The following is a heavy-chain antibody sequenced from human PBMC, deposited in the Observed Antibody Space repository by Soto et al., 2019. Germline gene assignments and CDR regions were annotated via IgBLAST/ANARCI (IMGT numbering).Heavy chain of an antibody. CDR3: AREVPAWTTGVPWLEP. CDR1: GFKFTSYG. J-gene: IGHJ5*02. Sequence: EVQLVESGGGLVKPGGSLGLSCVASGFKFTSYGMSWVGQAPGKGLEWGSSISAGSSFINYADSLKGRFTVSRDNPRNRLSLHMASLRPEDTPVSSCAREVPAWTTGVPWLEPWSQGTLVTVSS. D-gene: IGHD4-17*01. CDR2: ISAGSSFI. V-gene: IGHV3-21*01.